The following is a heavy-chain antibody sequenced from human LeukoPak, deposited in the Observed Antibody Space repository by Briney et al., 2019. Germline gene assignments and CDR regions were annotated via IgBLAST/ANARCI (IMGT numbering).Heavy chain of an antibody. Sequence: GGSLRLSCAASGFTFSSYGMHWVRQAPGKGLEWVAVISYDGSNKYYADSVKGRLTISRDNSKNTLYLQMNSLRAEDTAVYYCAKGHEWELLGGLNYWGQGTLVTVSS. D-gene: IGHD1-26*01. J-gene: IGHJ4*02. CDR3: AKGHEWELLGGLNY. CDR2: ISYDGSNK. CDR1: GFTFSSYG. V-gene: IGHV3-30*18.